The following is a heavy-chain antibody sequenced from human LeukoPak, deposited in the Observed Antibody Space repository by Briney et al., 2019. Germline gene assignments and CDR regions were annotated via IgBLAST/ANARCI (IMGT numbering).Heavy chain of an antibody. CDR1: GFTFSSYA. J-gene: IGHJ4*02. CDR2: ISYDGSNK. CDR3: ARESIAAASDY. D-gene: IGHD6-13*01. Sequence: GGSLRLSCAASGFTFSSYAMHWVRQAPCKGLEWVAVISYDGSNKYYADSVKGRFTISRDNSKNTLYLQMNSLRAEDTAVYYCARESIAAASDYWGQGTLVTVSS. V-gene: IGHV3-30-3*01.